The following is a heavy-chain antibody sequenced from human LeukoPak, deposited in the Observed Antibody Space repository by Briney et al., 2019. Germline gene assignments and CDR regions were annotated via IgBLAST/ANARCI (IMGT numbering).Heavy chain of an antibody. CDR2: IYYSGST. CDR3: ARGPGTTEGYFDY. CDR1: GGSISSHY. Sequence: SETLSLTCTVSGGSISSHYWSWIRQPPGKGLEWIGYIYYSGSTNYNPSLKSRVTISVDTSKNQFFLKLSSVTAADTAVYYCARGPGTTEGYFDYWGQGTLVTVSS. D-gene: IGHD1-1*01. V-gene: IGHV4-59*11. J-gene: IGHJ4*02.